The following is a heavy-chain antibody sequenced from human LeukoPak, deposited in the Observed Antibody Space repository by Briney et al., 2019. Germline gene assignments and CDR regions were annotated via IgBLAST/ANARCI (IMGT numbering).Heavy chain of an antibody. D-gene: IGHD3-10*01. J-gene: IGHJ4*02. V-gene: IGHV3-23*01. Sequence: GGSLRLSCAASGFTFSSYPLTWVRQAPGEGLEWVAAIGDSGGSSYYADSVKGRFTISRDNPKNTLYLQMNSLRAEDTAVYYCAKSYSTILWFGDYWGQGTLVTVSS. CDR1: GFTFSSYP. CDR3: AKSYSTILWFGDY. CDR2: IGDSGGSS.